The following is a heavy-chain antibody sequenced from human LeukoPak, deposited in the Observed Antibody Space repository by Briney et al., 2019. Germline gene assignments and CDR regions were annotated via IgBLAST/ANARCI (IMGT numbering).Heavy chain of an antibody. V-gene: IGHV4-34*01. CDR1: GGSFSGYY. J-gene: IGHJ4*02. Sequence: PETLSLTCAVYGGSFSGYYWSWIRQPPGKGLEWIGEINHSGSTNYNPSLKSRVAISVDTSKNQFSLKLSSVTAADTAVYYCARGAVAYGSGTTFDYWGQGTLVTVSS. CDR3: ARGAVAYGSGTTFDY. CDR2: INHSGST. D-gene: IGHD3-10*01.